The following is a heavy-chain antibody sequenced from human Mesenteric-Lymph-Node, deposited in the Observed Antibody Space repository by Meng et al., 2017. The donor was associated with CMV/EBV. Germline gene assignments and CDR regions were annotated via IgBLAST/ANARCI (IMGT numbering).Heavy chain of an antibody. Sequence: AYGAGRVKPLEPLALHCSCSGDSGINFCNWGLIRQRPGRGWGWNGSYHYTGGTYYCPALKVRVSVSVYTAKSQFSLCLTSVTAADTAVYVCARPSPSWRSPRLYSFGAWGQGTLVTVSS. CDR2: YHYTGGT. CDR1: GDSGINFCN. D-gene: IGHD2-15*01. J-gene: IGHJ5*02. V-gene: IGHV4-39*01. CDR3: ARPSPSWRSPRLYSFGA.